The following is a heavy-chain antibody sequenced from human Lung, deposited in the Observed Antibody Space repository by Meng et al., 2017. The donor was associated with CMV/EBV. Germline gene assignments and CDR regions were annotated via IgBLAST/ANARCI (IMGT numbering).Heavy chain of an antibody. CDR3: AKAVYGSSSEGY. V-gene: IGHV3-30*02. CDR1: GFTSSSYG. CDR2: IRYDGSNK. D-gene: IGHD6-13*01. Sequence: LTXAASGFTSSSYGMHWVRQAPGKGLEWVAFIRYDGSNKYYADSVKGRFTISRDNSKNTLYLQMNSLRAEDTAVYYCAKAVYGSSSEGYWGQGTLVTGAS. J-gene: IGHJ4*02.